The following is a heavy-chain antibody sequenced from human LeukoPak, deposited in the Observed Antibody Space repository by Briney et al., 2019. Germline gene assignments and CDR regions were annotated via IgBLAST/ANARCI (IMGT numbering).Heavy chain of an antibody. CDR3: ARGRRGMVRGVMNHLRSYYYYMDV. V-gene: IGHV1-8*03. J-gene: IGHJ6*03. CDR1: GYTFTSYY. CDR2: MNPNSGNT. Sequence: GASVKVSCKASGYTFTSYYMHWVRQAPGQGLEWMGWMNPNSGNTGYAQKFQGRVTITRNTSISTAYMELSSLRSEDTAVYYCARGRRGMVRGVMNHLRSYYYYMDVWGKGTTVTVSS. D-gene: IGHD3-10*01.